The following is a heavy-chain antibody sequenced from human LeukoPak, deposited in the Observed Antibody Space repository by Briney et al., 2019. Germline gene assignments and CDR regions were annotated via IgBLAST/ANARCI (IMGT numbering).Heavy chain of an antibody. D-gene: IGHD3-10*01. J-gene: IGHJ5*02. CDR3: ARASHLGSVPGVIYWFDP. CDR2: IYYSGST. CDR1: GGSISSYY. V-gene: IGHV4-59*01. Sequence: SETLSLTCTVSGGSISSYYWSWVRQPPGKGLEWIGYIYYSGSTKYNPSLRRRGTISVDTTKKQLSLKLRSVTAADTAVYYCARASHLGSVPGVIYWFDPLVQGTLVTVSS.